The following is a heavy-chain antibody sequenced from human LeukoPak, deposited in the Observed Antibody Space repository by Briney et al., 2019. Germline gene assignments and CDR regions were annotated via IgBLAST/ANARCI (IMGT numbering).Heavy chain of an antibody. J-gene: IGHJ4*02. CDR2: IIPIFGTA. D-gene: IGHD6-6*01. CDR1: GGTFSSYA. CDR3: ARANHSSSSSYFDY. V-gene: IGHV1-69*05. Sequence: SVKVSCKASGGTFSSYAISWVRQAPGQGLEWMGGIIPIFGTANYAQKFQHRVTITTDESTSTAYMELSSPRSEDTAVYYCARANHSSSSSYFDYWGQGTLVTVSS.